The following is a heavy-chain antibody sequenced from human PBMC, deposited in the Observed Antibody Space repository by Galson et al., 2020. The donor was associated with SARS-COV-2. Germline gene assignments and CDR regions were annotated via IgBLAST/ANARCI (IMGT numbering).Heavy chain of an antibody. CDR2: IYPGDFDT. J-gene: IGHJ5*02. V-gene: IGHV5-51*01. CDR1: GYSFTSHW. CDR3: ARHWSSGWIKSHIDWLDL. Sequence: KIGESLKISCKGSGYSFTSHWIGWVRQMPGKGLEWMGIIYPGDFDTRYSPSFQGQVTISADKSISTAYLQWSSLKASDTAIYYCARHWSSGWIKSHIDWLDLWGQGTLVSVSS. D-gene: IGHD6-19*01.